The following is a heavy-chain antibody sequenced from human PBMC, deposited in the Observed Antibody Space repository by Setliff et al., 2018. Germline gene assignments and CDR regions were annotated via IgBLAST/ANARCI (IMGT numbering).Heavy chain of an antibody. Sequence: SETLSLTCTVSGGSFTGTTYYWGWIRQSPGKGLEWIGSIYYSGSTYYNPSLKSRVTISRDNAKNSLYLQMNSLRAEDTALYYCAKDITLELPHDAFDIWGQGTMVTVSS. CDR1: GGSFTGTTYY. D-gene: IGHD1-7*01. V-gene: IGHV4-39*02. CDR2: IYYSGST. CDR3: AKDITLELPHDAFDI. J-gene: IGHJ3*02.